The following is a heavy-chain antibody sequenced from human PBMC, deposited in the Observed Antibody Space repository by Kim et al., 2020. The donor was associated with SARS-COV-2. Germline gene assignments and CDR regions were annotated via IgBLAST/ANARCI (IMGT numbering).Heavy chain of an antibody. CDR1: GFTFSSYA. V-gene: IGHV3-30-3*01. J-gene: IGHJ4*02. CDR2: ISYDGSNK. D-gene: IGHD6-13*01. CDR3: AREAAYSSSWYEAFDY. Sequence: GGSLRLSCAASGFTFSSYAMHWVRQAPGKGLEWVAVISYDGSNKYYADSVKGRFTISRDNSKNTLYLQMNSLRAEDTAVYYCAREAAYSSSWYEAFDYWGQGTLVTVSS.